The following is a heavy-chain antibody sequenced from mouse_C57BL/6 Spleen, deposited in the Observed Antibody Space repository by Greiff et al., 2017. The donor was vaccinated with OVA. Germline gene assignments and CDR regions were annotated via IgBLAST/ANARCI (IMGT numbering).Heavy chain of an antibody. V-gene: IGHV1-80*01. Sequence: LQESGAELVKPGASVKISCKASGYAFSSYWMNWVKQRPGKGLEWIGQIYPGDGDTNYNGKFKGKATLTADKSSSTAYMQLSSLTSEDSAVYFCARYWVGGPWFAYWGQGTLVTVSA. CDR3: ARYWVGGPWFAY. CDR1: GYAFSSYW. D-gene: IGHD4-1*01. J-gene: IGHJ3*01. CDR2: IYPGDGDT.